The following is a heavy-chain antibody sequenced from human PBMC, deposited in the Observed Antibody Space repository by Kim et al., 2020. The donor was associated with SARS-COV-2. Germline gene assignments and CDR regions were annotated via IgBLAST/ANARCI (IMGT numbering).Heavy chain of an antibody. CDR1: GGSISSGSYY. CDR2: IYTSGST. D-gene: IGHD2-15*01. J-gene: IGHJ5*02. CDR3: AREAVEQEDWFDP. V-gene: IGHV4-61*02. Sequence: SETLSLTCTVSGGSISSGSYYWSWIRQPAGKGLEWIGRIYTSGSTNYNPSLKSRVTISVDTSKNQFSLKLSSVTAADTAVYYCAREAVEQEDWFDPWGQGTLVTVSS.